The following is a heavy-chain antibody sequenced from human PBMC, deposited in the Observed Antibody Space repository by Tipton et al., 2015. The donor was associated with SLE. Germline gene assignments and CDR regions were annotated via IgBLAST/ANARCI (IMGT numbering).Heavy chain of an antibody. V-gene: IGHV3-7*01. D-gene: IGHD3-3*01. Sequence: SLRLSCAASGFSFSSYWMTWVRQAPGKGLEWVANIKQDGSEKYYVDSVKGRFTISRDNAKNSLYLQMNSLRAEDTAVYYCARVCDFWSGSLGYWGQGTLVTVSS. J-gene: IGHJ4*02. CDR3: ARVCDFWSGSLGY. CDR2: IKQDGSEK. CDR1: GFSFSSYW.